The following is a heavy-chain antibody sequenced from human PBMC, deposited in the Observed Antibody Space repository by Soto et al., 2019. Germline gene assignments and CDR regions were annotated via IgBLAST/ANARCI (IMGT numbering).Heavy chain of an antibody. Sequence: QVQLVESGGGLVQPGGSLRLSCAASGFTFGDYEMSWIRQAAGKGPEWVSFLSRSGNTIYYADSVKGRFSISRDNAETPLSLQLEGWKVEATATYFWARISGWSEADAFDRGAKGQWSPSLQ. CDR3: ARISGWSEADAFDR. CDR2: LSRSGNTI. D-gene: IGHD6-19*01. J-gene: IGHJ3*02. CDR1: GFTFGDYE. V-gene: IGHV3-11*01.